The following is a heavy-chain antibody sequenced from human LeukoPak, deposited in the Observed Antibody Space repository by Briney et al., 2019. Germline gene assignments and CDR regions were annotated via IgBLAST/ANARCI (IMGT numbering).Heavy chain of an antibody. J-gene: IGHJ4*02. D-gene: IGHD3-22*01. CDR3: AREEHTYYYDSSGYSFDY. CDR1: GFTFSSYG. V-gene: IGHV3-33*01. Sequence: GGSLRLSCAVSGFTFSSYGMHWVRQAPGKGLEWVAVIWYDGSNKYYADSVKGRFTISRDNSKNTLYLQMNSLRAEDTAVYYCAREEHTYYYDSSGYSFDYWGQGTLVTVSS. CDR2: IWYDGSNK.